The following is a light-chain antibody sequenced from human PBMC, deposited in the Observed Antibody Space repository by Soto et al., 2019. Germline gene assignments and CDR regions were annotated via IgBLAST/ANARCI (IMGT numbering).Light chain of an antibody. J-gene: IGKJ2*01. Sequence: EIVMTQSPANLSVSPGERATLSCRASQSISSNLAWYQQKPGQGPRLLIYGASTRATGIPARFSGSGSGTEFTLTICSLQSEDFAVYYCQQYNKWPPYTFGQGTKLEI. CDR3: QQYNKWPPYT. CDR2: GAS. CDR1: QSISSN. V-gene: IGKV3-15*01.